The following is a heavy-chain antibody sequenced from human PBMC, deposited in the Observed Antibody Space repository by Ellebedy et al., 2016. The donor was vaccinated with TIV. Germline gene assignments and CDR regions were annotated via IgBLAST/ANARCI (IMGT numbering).Heavy chain of an antibody. D-gene: IGHD3-10*01. CDR3: AKDGSSLRYYYYYAMDV. CDR1: GFTFDDSA. Sequence: GESLKISXAASGFTFDDSALYWVRQAPGKGLEWVSLISWDGVDTYYADSVKGRFTISRDNSKNSLYLQMNSLRAEDTALYYCAKDGSSLRYYYYYAMDVWGQGTTVTVSS. J-gene: IGHJ6*02. CDR2: ISWDGVDT. V-gene: IGHV3-43D*03.